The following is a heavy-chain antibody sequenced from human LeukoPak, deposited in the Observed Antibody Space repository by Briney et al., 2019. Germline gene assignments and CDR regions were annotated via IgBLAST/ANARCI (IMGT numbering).Heavy chain of an antibody. Sequence: GASVKVSCKASGYTFTGYYMHWVRQAPGQGLEWMGWINPNSGGTNYAQKFQGRVTMTRDTSISTAYMELSRLRSDDTAVYYCAKARPLTMDIVWGTMDVWGKGTTVTISS. J-gene: IGHJ6*03. CDR2: INPNSGGT. CDR1: GYTFTGYY. CDR3: AKARPLTMDIVWGTMDV. V-gene: IGHV1-2*02. D-gene: IGHD5/OR15-5a*01.